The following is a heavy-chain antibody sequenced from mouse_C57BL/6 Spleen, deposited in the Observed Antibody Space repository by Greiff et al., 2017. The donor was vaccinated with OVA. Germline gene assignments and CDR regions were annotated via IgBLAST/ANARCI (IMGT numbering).Heavy chain of an antibody. Sequence: EVQLQQSGPELVKPGASVKISCKASGYTFTDYYLNWVKQSHGKSLEWLGVINPNYGGTSYNQKFKGHATLTVDKSSSTAYMEMRSLTWEDYAVEYWAKGSRGYGYFDYWRQGTTLTVSS. CDR1: GYTFTDYY. J-gene: IGHJ2*01. CDR2: INPNYGGT. CDR3: AKGSRGYGYFDY. D-gene: IGHD3-1*01. V-gene: IGHV1-26*01.